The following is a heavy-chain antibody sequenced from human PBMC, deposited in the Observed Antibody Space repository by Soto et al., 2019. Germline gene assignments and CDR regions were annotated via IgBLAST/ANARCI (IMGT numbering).Heavy chain of an antibody. D-gene: IGHD2-15*01. CDR1: GGSVSGFGYY. J-gene: IGHJ6*02. Sequence: PSGTLSLTCSVSGGSVSGFGYYWSWIRQPPGRRPKWIGYNPRSRATRYNPPRSDRDSISSDKCKHNLALKMNCVTVAETTVYYCERHHDMFYSPRRSSQFDQGMDVWGQGTTVTVSS. CDR2: NPRSRAT. V-gene: IGHV4-61*03. CDR3: ERHHDMFYSPRRSSQFDQGMDV.